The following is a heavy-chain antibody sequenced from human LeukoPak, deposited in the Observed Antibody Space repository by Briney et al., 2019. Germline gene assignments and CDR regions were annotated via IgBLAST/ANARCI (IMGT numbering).Heavy chain of an antibody. CDR3: ARGGSGSYYLDY. J-gene: IGHJ4*02. V-gene: IGHV4-59*01. CDR2: IYYSGST. Sequence: SETLSLTCAVYGGSFSGYYWSWIRQPPGKGLEWIGYIYYSGSTNYNPSLKSRVTISVDTSKNQFSLKLSSVTAADTAVYYCARGGSGSYYLDYWGQGTLVTVSS. D-gene: IGHD1-26*01. CDR1: GGSFSGYY.